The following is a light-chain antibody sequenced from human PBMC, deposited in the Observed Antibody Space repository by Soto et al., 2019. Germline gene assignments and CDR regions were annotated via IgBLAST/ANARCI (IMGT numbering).Light chain of an antibody. CDR3: TSYTGDDFTFV. Sequence: ALTQPPSAPGSPRQSVAISFTGTSSDVGGYNYVSWYQQHPGKAPKLMIYEVNKRPLGVPDRFSGSKSGNTASLIVSGLQPDDEAEYHCTSYTGDDFTFVFGTGTKVTVL. V-gene: IGLV2-8*01. J-gene: IGLJ1*01. CDR1: SSDVGGYNY. CDR2: EVN.